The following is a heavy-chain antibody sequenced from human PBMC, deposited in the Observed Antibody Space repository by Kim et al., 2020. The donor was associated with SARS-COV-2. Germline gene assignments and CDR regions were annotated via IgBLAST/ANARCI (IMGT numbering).Heavy chain of an antibody. CDR1: GFTFDDYA. V-gene: IGHV3-9*01. CDR3: AQDISTVISDYYGMDV. Sequence: SLRLSCAASGFTFDDYAMHWVRQAPGRGLEWVSGISWNSGSIGYADSVKGRFTISRDNAKNSLYLQMNSLRAEDTALYYCAQDISTVISDYYGMDVWG. D-gene: IGHD1-26*01. CDR2: ISWNSGSI. J-gene: IGHJ6*01.